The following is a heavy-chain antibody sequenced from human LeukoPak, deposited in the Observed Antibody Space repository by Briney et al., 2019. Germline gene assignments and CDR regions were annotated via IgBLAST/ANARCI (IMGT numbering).Heavy chain of an antibody. Sequence: GGSLRLSCAASGFTFDDYTMHWVRQAPGKGLEWVSGISWNSGSIGYAASVKGRFTISRDNSKNTLYLQMNSLRPEDTAVYYCAKGGGTGYSSSWYSNWGQGTLVTVSS. V-gene: IGHV3-9*01. CDR1: GFTFDDYT. CDR2: ISWNSGSI. J-gene: IGHJ4*02. CDR3: AKGGGTGYSSSWYSN. D-gene: IGHD6-13*01.